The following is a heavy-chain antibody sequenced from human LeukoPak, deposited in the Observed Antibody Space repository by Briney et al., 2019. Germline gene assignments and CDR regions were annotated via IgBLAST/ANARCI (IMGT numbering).Heavy chain of an antibody. CDR3: ARDGESLDY. V-gene: IGHV4-59*01. CDR1: GGSISSYY. Sequence: SETLSLTCTVSGGSISSYYWSWIRQPPRKGLEWIGYIYYSGSTNYNPSLKSRVTISVDTSKNQFSLKLSSVTAADTAVYYCARDGESLDYWGQGTLVTVSS. J-gene: IGHJ4*02. CDR2: IYYSGST. D-gene: IGHD7-27*01.